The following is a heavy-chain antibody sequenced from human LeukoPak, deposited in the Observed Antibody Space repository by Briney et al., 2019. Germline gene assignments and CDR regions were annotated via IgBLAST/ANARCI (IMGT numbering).Heavy chain of an antibody. CDR2: IIPILGIA. J-gene: IGHJ4*02. D-gene: IGHD3-10*01. CDR3: ARAKSSGSYLFDY. CDR1: GGTFSSYA. V-gene: IGHV1-69*04. Sequence: ASVKVSCKASGGTFSSYAISWVRQAPGQGLEWMGRIIPILGIANYAQKFQGRVTITAGKSTSTAYMELSSLRSEDTAVYYCARAKSSGSYLFDYWGQGTLVTVSS.